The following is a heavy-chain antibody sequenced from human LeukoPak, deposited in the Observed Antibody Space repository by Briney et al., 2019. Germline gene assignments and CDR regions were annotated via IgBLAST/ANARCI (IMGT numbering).Heavy chain of an antibody. CDR1: GFTVSSNY. CDR2: IYSGGST. V-gene: IGHV3-66*01. CDR3: ARGVGFGSGTYQAFGF. Sequence: GGSLRLSCAASGFTVSSNYMSWVRQAPGKGLEWVSVIYSGGSTYYADSVKGRFTISRDNSRNTLYLQVNSLRAEDTAVYYCARGVGFGSGTYQAFGFWGQGALVTVSS. J-gene: IGHJ4*02. D-gene: IGHD3-10*01.